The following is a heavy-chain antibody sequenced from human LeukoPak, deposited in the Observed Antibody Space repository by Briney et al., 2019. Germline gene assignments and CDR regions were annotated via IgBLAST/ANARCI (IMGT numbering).Heavy chain of an antibody. V-gene: IGHV3-23*01. Sequence: GGSLRLSCAASGFTFSSYAMSWVRQAPGKGLEWVSAISGSGGSTYYADSVKGRFTISRDNSKNTLYLQMNSLRAEDTAVYHCAKDRGCSGGSCYSVGAFDIWGQGTMVTVSS. D-gene: IGHD2-15*01. J-gene: IGHJ3*02. CDR1: GFTFSSYA. CDR2: ISGSGGST. CDR3: AKDRGCSGGSCYSVGAFDI.